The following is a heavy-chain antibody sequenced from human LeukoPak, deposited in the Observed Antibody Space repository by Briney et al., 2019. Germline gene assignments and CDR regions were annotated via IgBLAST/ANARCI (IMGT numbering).Heavy chain of an antibody. D-gene: IGHD2-2*03. J-gene: IGHJ5*02. V-gene: IGHV4-30-2*01. Sequence: SETLSLTCAVSGGSISSGGYSWSWIRQPPGKGLEWIGYIYHSGSTYYNPSLKSRVTISVDRPKNQFSLKLNSVTAADTAVYYCARGGYCSSTSCHNWFDPWGQGTLVTVSS. CDR2: IYHSGST. CDR1: GGSISSGGYS. CDR3: ARGGYCSSTSCHNWFDP.